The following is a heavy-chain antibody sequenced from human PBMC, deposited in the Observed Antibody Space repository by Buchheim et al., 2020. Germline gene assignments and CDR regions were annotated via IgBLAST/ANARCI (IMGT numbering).Heavy chain of an antibody. CDR2: VSSSSTM. Sequence: EVQLVESGGGLVQPGGSLRLSCAASGFTFSTYNMNWVRQAPGKGLEWVSFVSSSSTMHYADSVKGRFTISRDNAKNSLYLQMNSRRAGDTAVYYCVREGGGGSYCEYWGQGT. CDR1: GFTFSTYN. D-gene: IGHD1-26*01. CDR3: VREGGGGSYCEY. J-gene: IGHJ4*02. V-gene: IGHV3-48*01.